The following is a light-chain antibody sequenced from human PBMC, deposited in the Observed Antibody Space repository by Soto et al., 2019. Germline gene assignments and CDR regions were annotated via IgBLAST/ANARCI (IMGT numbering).Light chain of an antibody. CDR2: GAS. CDR3: QQYGSSLYT. V-gene: IGKV3-20*01. Sequence: EIVLTQSPGTLSLSPGERATLSCRASQSVSSSYLAWYQQKPGQAPRLLIYGASSRATGIPDRFSGSGSGTDFTLTISRLEPQDFEVYYCQQYGSSLYTFGQGTKVDIX. J-gene: IGKJ2*01. CDR1: QSVSSSY.